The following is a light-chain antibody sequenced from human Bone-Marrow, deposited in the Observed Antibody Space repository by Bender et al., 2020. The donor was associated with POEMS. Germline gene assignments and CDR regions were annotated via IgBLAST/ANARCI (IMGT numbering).Light chain of an antibody. CDR3: SSYTSSATVV. J-gene: IGLJ1*01. CDR2: DVS. Sequence: QSALTQPPSASGSPGQSVTISCTGTGGDVGRFNYVSWYQQHPGRAPKLMIFDVSNRPSGIPNRFSGSKSGSTASLTISWLRADDECDYYCSSYTSSATVVFGTGTKVTVL. V-gene: IGLV2-14*03. CDR1: GGDVGRFNY.